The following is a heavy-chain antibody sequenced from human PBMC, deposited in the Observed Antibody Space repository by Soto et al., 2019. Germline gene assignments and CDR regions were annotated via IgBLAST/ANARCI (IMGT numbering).Heavy chain of an antibody. Sequence: ASVKVSCKASGGTFSSYAISWVRQAPGQGLEWMGGIIPIFGTANYAQKFQGRVTITADESTSTAYMELSSLRSEDTAVYYCARDLHCSGGSCFPVRWFDPWGQGTLVTVSS. CDR3: ARDLHCSGGSCFPVRWFDP. D-gene: IGHD2-15*01. V-gene: IGHV1-69*13. J-gene: IGHJ5*02. CDR1: GGTFSSYA. CDR2: IIPIFGTA.